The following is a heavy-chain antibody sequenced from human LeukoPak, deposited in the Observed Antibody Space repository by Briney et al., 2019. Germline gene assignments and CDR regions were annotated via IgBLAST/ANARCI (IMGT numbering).Heavy chain of an antibody. CDR3: ARDRQFRLHDP. Sequence: PGGSLRLSCTASGFTFSDYYMSWIRQAPGKGLEWLSYISTSGGSVSYVDSVKGRFTISRDNAKNSVYRQIDSLRAEDTAMYYCARDRQFRLHDPWGQGILVTVSS. CDR1: GFTFSDYY. CDR2: ISTSGGSV. V-gene: IGHV3-11*01. J-gene: IGHJ5*02. D-gene: IGHD3-16*01.